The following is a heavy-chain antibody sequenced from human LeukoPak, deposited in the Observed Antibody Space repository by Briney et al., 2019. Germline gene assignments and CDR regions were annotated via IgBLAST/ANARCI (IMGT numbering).Heavy chain of an antibody. V-gene: IGHV5-51*01. Sequence: GESLKISCKGSGYSFTNYWIGWVRQMPGKGPEWMGIIYPGDSDTKYSPSFQGQVTISADKSISTAYLQWSSLKASDTAVCYCARHVVYGGNSDGGFDYWGQGTLVTVSS. CDR1: GYSFTNYW. CDR3: ARHVVYGGNSDGGFDY. D-gene: IGHD4-23*01. CDR2: IYPGDSDT. J-gene: IGHJ4*02.